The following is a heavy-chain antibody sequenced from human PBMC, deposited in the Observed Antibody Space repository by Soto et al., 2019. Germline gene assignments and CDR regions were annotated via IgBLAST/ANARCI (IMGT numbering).Heavy chain of an antibody. D-gene: IGHD2-2*01. CDR3: ARVPDR. J-gene: IGHJ5*02. CDR2: IYHSGST. Sequence: QLQLQESGSGLVKPSQTLSLTCAVSGGSISSGGYSWSWIRQPPGKGQEWIGYIYHSGSTYYNPAXXSXITISVDRSKTQFSLKPSSVTAADTAVNYCARVPDRWGPGTLVTVSS. V-gene: IGHV4-30-2*01. CDR1: GGSISSGGYS.